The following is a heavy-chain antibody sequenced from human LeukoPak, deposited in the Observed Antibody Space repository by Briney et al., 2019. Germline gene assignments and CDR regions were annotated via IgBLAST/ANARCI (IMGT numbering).Heavy chain of an antibody. CDR1: GFTFSSYG. J-gene: IGHJ6*03. V-gene: IGHV3-30*02. Sequence: GGSLRLSCAASGFTFSSYGMHWVRQAPGKGREWVAFIRYDGSNKYYADSVKGRFAISRDNSKNTLYLQMNSLRAEDTAVYYCAKDVAHYMDVWGKGTTVTVSS. CDR2: IRYDGSNK. CDR3: AKDVAHYMDV.